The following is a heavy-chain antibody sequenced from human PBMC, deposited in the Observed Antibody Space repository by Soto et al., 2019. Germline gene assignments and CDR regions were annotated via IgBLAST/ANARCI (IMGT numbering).Heavy chain of an antibody. CDR3: ARESCRGGSFNSPYYYYYGMDV. Sequence: QVQVVESGGGVVQPGRSLRLSCAASGFTFSSYGMHWVRQAPGKGLEWVAVIWSDGSNKYYADSLKGRFFVSRDNSKNRLYLDMNSLSAEDTAVYYCARESCRGGSFNSPYYYYYGMDVWGQGTTVIVS. J-gene: IGHJ6*02. CDR1: GFTFSSYG. V-gene: IGHV3-33*01. CDR2: IWSDGSNK. D-gene: IGHD2-15*01.